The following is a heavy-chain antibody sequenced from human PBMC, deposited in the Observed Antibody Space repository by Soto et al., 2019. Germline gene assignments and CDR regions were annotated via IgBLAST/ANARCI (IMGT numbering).Heavy chain of an antibody. J-gene: IGHJ4*02. V-gene: IGHV4-34*01. CDR2: INHSGFT. D-gene: IGHD1-26*01. CDR1: GGSLRGHY. Sequence: SETLSLTCAVSGGSLRGHYWGWIRQSPEKGLEWIGEINHSGFTNSNPTLKSRVTISRDASKNQFSLRLSSMTAADSAVYFCARAAVKLGATLFDSWGQGTLVTVSS. CDR3: ARAAVKLGATLFDS.